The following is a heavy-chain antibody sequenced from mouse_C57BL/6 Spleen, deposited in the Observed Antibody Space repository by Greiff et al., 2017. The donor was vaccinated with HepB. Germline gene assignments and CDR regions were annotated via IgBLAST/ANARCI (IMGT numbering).Heavy chain of an antibody. Sequence: QVQLKQPGAELVKPGASVKLSCKASGYTFTSYWMHWVKQRPGQGLEWIGMIHPNSGSTNYNEKFKSKATLTVDKSSSTAYMQLSSLTSEDSAVYYCARETAQAMFAYWGQGTLVTVSA. D-gene: IGHD3-2*02. CDR3: ARETAQAMFAY. CDR2: IHPNSGST. J-gene: IGHJ3*01. CDR1: GYTFTSYW. V-gene: IGHV1-64*01.